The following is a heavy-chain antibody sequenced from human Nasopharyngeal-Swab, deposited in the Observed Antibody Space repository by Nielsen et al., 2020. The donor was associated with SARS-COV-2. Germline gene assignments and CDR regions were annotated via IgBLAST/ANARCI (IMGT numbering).Heavy chain of an antibody. Sequence: GGSLRLSCAASGFSFNNYGMHWVRQAPGKGLGGVAVISYEGSKKSYVASVEGRFTISRDFSKNTLFLQMSSLRPEDTAVYYCAKATQIFWFGQFRNDAFDVWGQGTMVTVSS. CDR3: AKATQIFWFGQFRNDAFDV. D-gene: IGHD3-10*01. CDR1: GFSFNNYG. V-gene: IGHV3-30*18. CDR2: ISYEGSKK. J-gene: IGHJ3*01.